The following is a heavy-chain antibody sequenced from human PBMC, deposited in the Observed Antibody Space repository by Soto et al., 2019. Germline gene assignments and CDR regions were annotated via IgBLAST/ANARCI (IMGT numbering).Heavy chain of an antibody. V-gene: IGHV1-18*04. D-gene: IGHD1-1*01. J-gene: IGHJ6*02. CDR2: ISGYNANT. CDR1: GYTFTNNG. CDR3: ARGSTHYNMDV. Sequence: QVQLVQSGGEVKKPGASVKVSCKTSGYTFTNNGINWVRQAPGQGLEWMGWISGYNANTKYAQKFQGRVTLTTDTVTSTAFMELRSLRSDDTAVFYCARGSTHYNMDVRGQGTTVTVSS.